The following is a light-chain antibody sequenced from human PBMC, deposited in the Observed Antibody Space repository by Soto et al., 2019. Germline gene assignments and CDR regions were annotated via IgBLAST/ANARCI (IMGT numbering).Light chain of an antibody. V-gene: IGKV1-39*01. CDR3: QQSFSSPWT. CDR1: QNIRTY. J-gene: IGKJ1*01. Sequence: DIRMTQSPSSLSASVGDRVTFTCRASQNIRTYLNGYQQKQGKVVDIFISSASGLRSGVPSRFSGSGSGKDFPLSISSLQPEDFATYLCQQSFSSPWTFGQGTKVVIK. CDR2: SAS.